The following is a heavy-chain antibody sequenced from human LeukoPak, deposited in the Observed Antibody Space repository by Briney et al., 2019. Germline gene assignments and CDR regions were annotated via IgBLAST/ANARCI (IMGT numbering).Heavy chain of an antibody. Sequence: GGSLRLSCAASGFTFSSYSMNWVRQAPGKGLESVSSISSSSSYIYYADSVKGRFTISRDNAKNSLYLQMNSLRAEDTAVYYCARELTGEKNGIAAAGTDYWGQGTLVTVSS. CDR3: ARELTGEKNGIAAAGTDY. CDR1: GFTFSSYS. V-gene: IGHV3-21*01. CDR2: ISSSSSYI. D-gene: IGHD6-13*01. J-gene: IGHJ4*02.